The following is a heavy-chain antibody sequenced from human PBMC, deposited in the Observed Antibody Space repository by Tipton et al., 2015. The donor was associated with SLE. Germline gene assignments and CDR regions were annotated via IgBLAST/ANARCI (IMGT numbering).Heavy chain of an antibody. J-gene: IGHJ4*02. D-gene: IGHD4/OR15-4a*01. Sequence: SLRLSCAASGFTFSNFAMSWVRQAPGKGLQWVSSISGSGSHTSYADSVKGRFTISRDRSNTLYLQMNSLRAEDTALYYCAKGRGFGAIYPFDSWGQGTLVTVSS. CDR2: ISGSGSHT. CDR1: GFTFSNFA. CDR3: AKGRGFGAIYPFDS. V-gene: IGHV3-23*01.